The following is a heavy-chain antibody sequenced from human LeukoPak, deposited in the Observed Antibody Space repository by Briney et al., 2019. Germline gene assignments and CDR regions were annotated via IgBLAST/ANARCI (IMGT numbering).Heavy chain of an antibody. V-gene: IGHV4-34*01. CDR1: GGSFSGYY. CDR3: ARGKYSSSGALDP. Sequence: PSETLSLTCAVYGGSFSGYYWSWIRQPPGKGLEWIGEINHSGSTNYNPSLKSRVTISVDTSKNQFSLKLSSVTVADTAVYYCARGKYSSSGALDPWGQGTLVTVSS. J-gene: IGHJ5*02. CDR2: INHSGST. D-gene: IGHD6-13*01.